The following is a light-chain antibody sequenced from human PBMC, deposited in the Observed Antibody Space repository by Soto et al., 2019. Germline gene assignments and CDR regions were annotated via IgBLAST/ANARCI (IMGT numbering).Light chain of an antibody. J-gene: IGKJ1*01. CDR3: QQSHSTPWT. V-gene: IGKV1-39*01. CDR2: TAS. CDR1: QSISTY. Sequence: DIQMTQSPSSLSASVGDRVTITCRASQSISTYLNWYQQKPGKAPKLLIYTASSLQSGVPSRFSGSGSGTDFTLTISSLQPEDFATYYCQQSHSTPWTFGQGTKVEIQ.